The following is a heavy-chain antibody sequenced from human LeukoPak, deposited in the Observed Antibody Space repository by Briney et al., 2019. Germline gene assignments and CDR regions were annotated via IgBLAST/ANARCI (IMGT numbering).Heavy chain of an antibody. CDR2: IIPSFGTT. J-gene: IGHJ4*02. Sequence: ASVKVSRKASGRSFSTYAISWVRQAPGQGLEWMGGIIPSFGTTIYAQKFQGRVNITTDEVTTTAYTAYMELSSLRSEDTAVYSCSNNALGDYAFDYWGQGTLVIVSS. CDR3: SNNALGDYAFDY. CDR1: GRSFSTYA. D-gene: IGHD4-17*01. V-gene: IGHV1-69*05.